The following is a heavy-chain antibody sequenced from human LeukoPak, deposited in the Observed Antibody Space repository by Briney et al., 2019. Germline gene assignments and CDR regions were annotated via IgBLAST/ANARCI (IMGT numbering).Heavy chain of an antibody. V-gene: IGHV4-59*10. CDR3: ARNNLFRGKEAFLDY. J-gene: IGHJ4*02. CDR2: IYTSGST. CDR1: GGSFSGYY. D-gene: IGHD1-26*01. Sequence: SETLSLTCTVYGGSFSGYYWGWIRQPPGKGLEWIGRIYTSGSTNYNPSLKSRVTMSVDTSKNQFSLKLSSVTAADTAVYYCARNNLFRGKEAFLDYWGQGTLVTVSS.